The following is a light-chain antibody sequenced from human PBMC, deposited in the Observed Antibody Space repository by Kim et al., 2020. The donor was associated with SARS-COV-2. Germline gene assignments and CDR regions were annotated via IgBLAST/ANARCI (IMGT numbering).Light chain of an antibody. V-gene: IGLV3-9*01. CDR3: QIWDSSTYV. CDR1: NIGSKN. Sequence: ARGQPARITCAGNNIGSKNVNWYQRKPGQAPVVVIYRDTDRPSGIPERFSGSNSGNTATLTISRAQAGDEADYYCQIWDSSTYVFGTGTKVTVL. J-gene: IGLJ1*01. CDR2: RDT.